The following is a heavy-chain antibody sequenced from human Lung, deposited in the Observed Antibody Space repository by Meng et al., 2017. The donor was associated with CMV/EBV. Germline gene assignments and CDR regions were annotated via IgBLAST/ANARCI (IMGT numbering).Heavy chain of an antibody. Sequence: SVXVFXXASGDTFTSYGFTWVRQAPGQGLEWVGWISAYNDNTNYAQRLQGRVSMTTDTTTSTAYMELRSLRSDDTAVYYCASKVEPYYYDRSGYLNWGQGTLVXVSS. V-gene: IGHV1-18*01. D-gene: IGHD3-22*01. CDR2: ISAYNDNT. CDR3: ASKVEPYYYDRSGYLN. J-gene: IGHJ4*02. CDR1: GDTFTSYG.